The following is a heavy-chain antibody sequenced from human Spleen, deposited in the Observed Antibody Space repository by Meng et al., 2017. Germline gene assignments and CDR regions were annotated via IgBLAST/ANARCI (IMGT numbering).Heavy chain of an antibody. Sequence: GGSLRLSCAASGFTFSSYAMSWVRQAPGKGLEWVSTFSGSGDNTYYADSVKDRFTISRDNSKTTLYLQMHSLSDDDTALYYCARVWEPYYYYGMDVWGQGTTVTVSS. V-gene: IGHV3-23*01. J-gene: IGHJ6*02. D-gene: IGHD1-26*01. CDR1: GFTFSSYA. CDR3: ARVWEPYYYYGMDV. CDR2: FSGSGDNT.